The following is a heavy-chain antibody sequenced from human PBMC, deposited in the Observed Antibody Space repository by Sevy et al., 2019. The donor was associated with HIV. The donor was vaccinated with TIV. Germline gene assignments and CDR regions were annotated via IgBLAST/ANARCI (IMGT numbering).Heavy chain of an antibody. D-gene: IGHD4-17*01. CDR3: TSDYGDYDVY. CDR1: GFTVSSNY. V-gene: IGHV3-53*01. J-gene: IGHJ4*02. CDR2: IYSSGST. Sequence: GGSLRLSCAASGFTVSSNYMSWVRQAPGKGLEWVSVIYSSGSTYYADSVKGRFTISRDNSKNTLYLQMNSLRAEDTAVYYCTSDYGDYDVYWGQGTLVTVSS.